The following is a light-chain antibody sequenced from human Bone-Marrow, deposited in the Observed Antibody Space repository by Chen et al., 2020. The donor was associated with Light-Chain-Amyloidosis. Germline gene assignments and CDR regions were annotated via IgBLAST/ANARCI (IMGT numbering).Light chain of an antibody. V-gene: IGLV3-21*02. CDR2: DDS. Sequence: SYVLSQPSSVSVAPGQTATLARGGNNIGSTSVHWYPQTPGQAPRLVVYDDSYRPSGIPERLSGSNSGNTATRTISRVAAGDEADYYCQEWDRNSDRPVFGGGTKLTVL. J-gene: IGLJ3*02. CDR3: QEWDRNSDRPV. CDR1: NIGSTS.